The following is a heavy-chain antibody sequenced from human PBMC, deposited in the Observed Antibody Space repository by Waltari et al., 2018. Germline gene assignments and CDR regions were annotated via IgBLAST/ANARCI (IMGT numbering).Heavy chain of an antibody. J-gene: IGHJ4*02. D-gene: IGHD2-21*01. CDR2: IYYSGST. CDR3: ARVKGPGWGYYFDY. V-gene: IGHV4-39*07. CDR1: GGSISSSSYY. Sequence: QLQLQESGPGLVKPSETLSLTCPVSGGSISSSSYYWGWIRPPPGKWLEWIGSIYYSGSTYYNPSLKSRVTISVDTSKNQFSLKLSSVTAADTAVYYCARVKGPGWGYYFDYWGQGTLVTVSS.